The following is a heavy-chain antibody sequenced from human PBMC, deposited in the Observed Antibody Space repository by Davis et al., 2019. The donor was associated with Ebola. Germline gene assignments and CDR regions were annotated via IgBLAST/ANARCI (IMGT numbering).Heavy chain of an antibody. CDR2: INHSGST. J-gene: IGHJ6*02. Sequence: SETLSLTCAIYGGSFSGYYWSWIRQSPGKGLEWIGEINHSGSTNYNPSLKSRVTMSVDTSKKQFSLKLRSVTAADTAVYYCARIWYSRGWSSLYGMDVWGQGTTVTVSS. CDR3: ARIWYSRGWSSLYGMDV. V-gene: IGHV4-34*01. D-gene: IGHD6-19*01. CDR1: GGSFSGYY.